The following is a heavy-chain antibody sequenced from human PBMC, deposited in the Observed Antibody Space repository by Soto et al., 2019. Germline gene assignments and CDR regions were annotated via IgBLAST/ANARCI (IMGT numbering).Heavy chain of an antibody. CDR2: IYPGDSDT. V-gene: IGHV5-51*01. Sequence: GQALKICCKGSGDIFTSYWIGWVRHMPGKGLEWMGIIYPGDSDTRYSPSFQGQVTISADKSISTAYLQWSSLKASDTAMYYCGRQGWVCELVCMEVWDEATRIKVSS. D-gene: IGHD3-10*01. CDR1: GDIFTSYW. J-gene: IGHJ6*04. CDR3: GRQGWVCELVCMEV.